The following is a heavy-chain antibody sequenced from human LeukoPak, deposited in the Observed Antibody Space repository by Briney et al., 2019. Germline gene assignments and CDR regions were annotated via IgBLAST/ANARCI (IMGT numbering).Heavy chain of an antibody. CDR2: ISDGGST. V-gene: IGHV4-39*01. Sequence: SETLSLTCTVSGGSIWTSDYYWGCIRQFPGKGLEWIGTISDGGSTYYNPSLESRVTISVDTSENQFSLKLSSVTAADTAVYYCVRHCCSTPSKRTFDIWGQGTLVTVSS. CDR3: VRHCCSTPSKRTFDI. CDR1: GGSIWTSDYY. J-gene: IGHJ3*02. D-gene: IGHD2-2*01.